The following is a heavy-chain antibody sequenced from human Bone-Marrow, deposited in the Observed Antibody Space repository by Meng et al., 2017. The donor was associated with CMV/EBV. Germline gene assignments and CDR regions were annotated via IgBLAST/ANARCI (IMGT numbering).Heavy chain of an antibody. CDR1: GFTFSSYW. D-gene: IGHD1-7*01. CDR3: ARHHNWNYLLY. J-gene: IGHJ4*02. V-gene: IGHV3-74*01. Sequence: GESLKISCAASGFTFSSYWMHWVRQAPGKGLVWVSRINSDGSSTSYADSVKGRFTISRDNAKNTLYLQMNSLRAEDTAVYYCARHHNWNYLLYWGQGTLVTVSS. CDR2: INSDGSST.